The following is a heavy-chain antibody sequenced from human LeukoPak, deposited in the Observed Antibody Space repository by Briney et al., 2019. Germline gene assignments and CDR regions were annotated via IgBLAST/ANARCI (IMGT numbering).Heavy chain of an antibody. V-gene: IGHV3-30-3*01. J-gene: IGHJ4*02. CDR2: TSYDGSNK. CDR3: ARGLWSGYQAPVDY. CDR1: GFTVSSYA. D-gene: IGHD3-3*01. Sequence: HPGGSLRLSCAASGFTVSSYAMHWVRQAPGKGLEWAAVTSYDGSNKYYADSVKGRFTISRDNSKNTLYLQMNSLGPEDTAVYYCARGLWSGYQAPVDYWGQGTLVTVSS.